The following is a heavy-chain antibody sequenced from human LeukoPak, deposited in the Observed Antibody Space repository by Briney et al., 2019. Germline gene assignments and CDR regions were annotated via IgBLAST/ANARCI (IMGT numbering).Heavy chain of an antibody. J-gene: IGHJ6*02. Sequence: PSETLSLTCAVSDDSFSSYYWSWIRQPPGKGLEWIGYIYYSGSTNYNPSLKSRVTISVDTSKNQFSLKLSSVTAADTAVYYCARGRVSSSTSTYYYYYYGMDVWGQGTTVTVSS. D-gene: IGHD2-2*01. CDR3: ARGRVSSSTSTYYYYYYGMDV. CDR2: IYYSGST. V-gene: IGHV4-59*01. CDR1: DDSFSSYY.